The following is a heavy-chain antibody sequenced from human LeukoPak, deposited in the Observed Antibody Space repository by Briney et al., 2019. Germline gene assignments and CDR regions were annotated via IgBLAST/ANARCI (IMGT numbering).Heavy chain of an antibody. D-gene: IGHD1-7*01. CDR2: ISGSGASI. J-gene: IGHJ4*02. CDR3: ARDGTTFVFDY. Sequence: PGGSLRLSCAASGFTFSSYAMSWVRQAPGKGLEWVSVISGSGASIYYADSEKGRFTISRDSSKNTLYLQMNSLRAEDTAVYYCARDGTTFVFDYWGQGTLVTVSS. V-gene: IGHV3-23*01. CDR1: GFTFSSYA.